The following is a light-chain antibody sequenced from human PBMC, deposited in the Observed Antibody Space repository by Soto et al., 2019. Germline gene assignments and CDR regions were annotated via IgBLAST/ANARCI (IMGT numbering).Light chain of an antibody. CDR2: RNN. V-gene: IGLV1-47*01. CDR3: AAWDDSLSGVV. CDR1: SSNIGTNY. J-gene: IGLJ3*02. Sequence: SVLSQPPSASGTPGQRVTVSCSGSSSNIGTNYVYWYQQLPATAPKLLIYRNNQRPSGVPDRFAGSNSGTSASLAITGLRSDDEADYFCAAWDDSLSGVVFGGGTKLTVL.